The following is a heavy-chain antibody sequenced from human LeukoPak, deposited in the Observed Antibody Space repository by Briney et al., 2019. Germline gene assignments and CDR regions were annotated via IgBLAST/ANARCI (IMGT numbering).Heavy chain of an antibody. Sequence: GGSLRLSCAASGSTFSSSAMSWVRQAPGKGLEWVSAISGSGGSTYYADSVKGRFTISRDNSKNTLYLQMNSLRAEDTAVYYCAKTLTAITQSYYYDSSGYDYWGQGTLVTVSS. D-gene: IGHD3-22*01. J-gene: IGHJ4*02. CDR1: GSTFSSSA. CDR2: ISGSGGST. CDR3: AKTLTAITQSYYYDSSGYDY. V-gene: IGHV3-23*01.